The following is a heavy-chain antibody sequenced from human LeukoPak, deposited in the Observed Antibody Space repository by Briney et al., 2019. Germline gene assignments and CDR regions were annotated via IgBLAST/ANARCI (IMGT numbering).Heavy chain of an antibody. V-gene: IGHV4-59*08. CDR2: IYYSGST. CDR3: ATGYSSSWNYYYGMDV. Sequence: PSETLSLTCTVSGGSISSYYWSWIRQPPEKGLEWIGYIYYSGSTNYNPSLKSRVTISVDTSKNQFSLKLSSVTAADAAVYYCATGYSSSWNYYYGMDVWGQGTTVTVSS. D-gene: IGHD6-13*01. CDR1: GGSISSYY. J-gene: IGHJ6*02.